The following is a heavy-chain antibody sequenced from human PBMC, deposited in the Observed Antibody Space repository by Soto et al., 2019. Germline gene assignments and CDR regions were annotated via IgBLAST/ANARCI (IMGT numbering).Heavy chain of an antibody. CDR3: ARAKSGGIYYFDY. V-gene: IGHV3-30-3*01. J-gene: IGHJ4*02. CDR1: GFTFSSYA. CDR2: ISYDGSNK. Sequence: HPGGSLRLSCAASGFTFSSYAMHWVRQAPGKGLEWVAVISYDGSNKYYADSVKGRFTISRDNSKNTLYLQMNSLRAEDTAVYYCARAKSGGIYYFDYWGQGTLVTVSS. D-gene: IGHD1-26*01.